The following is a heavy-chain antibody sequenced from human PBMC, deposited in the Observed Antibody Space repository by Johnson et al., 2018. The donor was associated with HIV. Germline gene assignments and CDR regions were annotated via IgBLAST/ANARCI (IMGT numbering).Heavy chain of an antibody. CDR2: ISSSGSTI. CDR3: ARDAARLESDAFDI. Sequence: QVQLVESGGGLKQPGGSLRLSCAASGFTFSDYYMSWIRQAPGKGLEWVSYISSSGSTIYYADSVKGRFTISRDNAKNSLYLQMNSLRAEDTAVYYCARDAARLESDAFDIWGQGTMVTVSS. D-gene: IGHD6-6*01. V-gene: IGHV3-11*04. CDR1: GFTFSDYY. J-gene: IGHJ3*02.